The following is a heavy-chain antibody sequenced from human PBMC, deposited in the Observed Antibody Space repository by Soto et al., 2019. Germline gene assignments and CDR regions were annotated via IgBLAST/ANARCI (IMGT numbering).Heavy chain of an antibody. CDR1: GGSITSVSYY. CDR2: IYYSGST. D-gene: IGHD3-10*01. CDR3: ARYAWFGSSPKVFDP. Sequence: TSETLSLTXTVSGGSITSVSYYWSWIRQHPGKGLEWIGYIYYSGSTNYNPSLKSRVTISVDTSKNQFSLKLSSVTAADTAVYYCARYAWFGSSPKVFDPWGQGTLVTVSS. V-gene: IGHV4-61*01. J-gene: IGHJ5*02.